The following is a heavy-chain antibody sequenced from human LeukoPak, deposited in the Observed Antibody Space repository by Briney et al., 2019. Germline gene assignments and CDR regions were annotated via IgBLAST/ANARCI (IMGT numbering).Heavy chain of an antibody. CDR1: GFSVSTNY. CDR2: IYSGGST. CDR3: ARDPRTMVRGVDAFDI. V-gene: IGHV3-66*01. J-gene: IGHJ3*02. D-gene: IGHD3-10*01. Sequence: GGSLSLSCAAYGFSVSTNYMAWVRQAPGKGLEWVSIIYSGGSTYYADSVKGRFTISRDNSKNTLYLQMNSLRGDDTAVYYCARDPRTMVRGVDAFDIWGQGTLVTVSS.